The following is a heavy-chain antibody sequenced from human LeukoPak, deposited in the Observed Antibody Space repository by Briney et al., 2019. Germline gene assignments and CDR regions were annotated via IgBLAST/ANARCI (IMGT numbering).Heavy chain of an antibody. J-gene: IGHJ4*02. CDR1: GHTFTSYY. Sequence: ASVKVSCTASGHTFTSYYMHWVRQAPGQGLEWMGIINPSGGSTSYAQKFQGRVTMTRDTSTSTVYMELSSLRSEDTAVYYCARDDYYDSSGAEVYFDYWGQGTLVTVSS. V-gene: IGHV1-46*01. CDR3: ARDDYYDSSGAEVYFDY. CDR2: INPSGGST. D-gene: IGHD3-22*01.